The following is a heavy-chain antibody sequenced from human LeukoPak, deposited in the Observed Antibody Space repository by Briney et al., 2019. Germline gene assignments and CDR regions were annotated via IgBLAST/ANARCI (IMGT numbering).Heavy chain of an antibody. CDR2: INTNTGNP. CDR1: GYTFTSYA. Sequence: ASVKVSCKASGYTFTSYAMNWVRQAPGQGLEWMGWINTNTGNPTYARGFTGRFVFSLDTSVSTACLQISSLKAEDTAVYYCARAAPGGASYYFDYWGQGTLVTVSS. J-gene: IGHJ4*02. V-gene: IGHV7-4-1*02. CDR3: ARAAPGGASYYFDY.